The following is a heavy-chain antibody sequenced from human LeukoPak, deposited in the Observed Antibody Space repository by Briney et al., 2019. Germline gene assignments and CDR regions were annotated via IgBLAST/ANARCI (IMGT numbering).Heavy chain of an antibody. D-gene: IGHD2-2*01. V-gene: IGHV3-30-3*01. Sequence: QSGGSLRLSCAASTFTFSSYSMHWVRQAPGKGLEWVAVISNDGSTKYYADSVKGRFTISRDNSNNTLYLQMNSLRAEDAAVYYCAGGAAARGDVWGQGTTVTVSS. CDR1: TFTFSSYS. CDR2: ISNDGSTK. J-gene: IGHJ6*02. CDR3: AGGAAARGDV.